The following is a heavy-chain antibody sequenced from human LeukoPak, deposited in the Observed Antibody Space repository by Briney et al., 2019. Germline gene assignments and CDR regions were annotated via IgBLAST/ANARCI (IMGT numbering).Heavy chain of an antibody. Sequence: GGSLRLSCAASGFTFSSYGRHWVRQAPGKGLEWVAFIRYDGSNKYYADSVKGRFTISRDNSKNTLYLQMNSLRAEDTAVYYCAKDLYYYDSSGSHYFDYWGQGTLGTVSS. CDR2: IRYDGSNK. D-gene: IGHD3-22*01. CDR1: GFTFSSYG. CDR3: AKDLYYYDSSGSHYFDY. V-gene: IGHV3-30*02. J-gene: IGHJ4*02.